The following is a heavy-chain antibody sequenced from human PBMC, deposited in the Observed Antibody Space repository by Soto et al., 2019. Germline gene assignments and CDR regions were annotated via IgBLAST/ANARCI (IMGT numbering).Heavy chain of an antibody. V-gene: IGHV4-59*12. CDR1: GGSITNYY. D-gene: IGHD1-26*01. Sequence: QVQLQESGPGLVKPSETLSLMCTVSGGSITNYYWGWIRQFPAKGLEWIGYVSDSGSTNYNPSLKSRVTIAVDTFKNQFSLKLTSMTAAGTAVYYCAVERVGHSAMDVWGQGTTVSVSS. CDR3: AVERVGHSAMDV. CDR2: VSDSGST. J-gene: IGHJ6*02.